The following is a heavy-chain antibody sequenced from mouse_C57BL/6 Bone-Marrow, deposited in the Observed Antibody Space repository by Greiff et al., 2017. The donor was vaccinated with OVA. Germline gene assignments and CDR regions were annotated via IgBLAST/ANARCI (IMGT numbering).Heavy chain of an antibody. J-gene: IGHJ2*01. Sequence: EVKLVESGAELVRPGASVKLSCTASGFNIKDDYMHWVKQRPEQGLEWIGWIDPENGDTEYASKFQGKATITADTSSNTAYLQHSSLTSEDTAVYYCTSMYSHYFDYWCQGTTLTVSS. CDR1: GFNIKDDY. CDR3: TSMYSHYFDY. V-gene: IGHV14-4*01. CDR2: IDPENGDT.